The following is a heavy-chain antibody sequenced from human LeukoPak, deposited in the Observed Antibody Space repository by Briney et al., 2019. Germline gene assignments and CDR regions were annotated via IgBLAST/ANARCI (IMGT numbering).Heavy chain of an antibody. CDR1: GYTFTSYG. V-gene: IGHV1-18*01. Sequence: GASVKVSCKASGYTFTSYGISWVRQAPGQGLEWMGWISAYNGDTNYAQKFQGRVTITADESTSTAYMELRSLRSEDTAMYYCARAECSGTSCHTRIRNYYMDVWGKGTTVTVSS. CDR2: ISAYNGDT. J-gene: IGHJ6*03. D-gene: IGHD2-2*02. CDR3: ARAECSGTSCHTRIRNYYMDV.